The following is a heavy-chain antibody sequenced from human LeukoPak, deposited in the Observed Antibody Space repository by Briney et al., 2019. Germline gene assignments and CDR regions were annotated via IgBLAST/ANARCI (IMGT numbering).Heavy chain of an antibody. Sequence: SQTLSLTCTFSGGSISSGDYYWSWIRRPPGKGLERIGYIYYTGSTYYNPCLKSRVTISVDTSKNQFSLKLSSVTAADTAVYYCARGGYGGYYYYMDVWGKGTTVTVSS. CDR1: GGSISSGDYY. CDR2: IYYTGST. V-gene: IGHV4-30-4*08. CDR3: ARGGYGGYYYYMDV. D-gene: IGHD5-18*01. J-gene: IGHJ6*03.